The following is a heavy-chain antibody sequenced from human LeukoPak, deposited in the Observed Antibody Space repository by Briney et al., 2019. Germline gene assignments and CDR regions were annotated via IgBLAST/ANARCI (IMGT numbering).Heavy chain of an antibody. CDR2: ISAYNGNT. J-gene: IGHJ6*02. CDR1: GYTFTSYG. Sequence: GASVKVSCKASGYTFTSYGISWVRQAPGQGLEWMGWISAYNGNTNYAQKPQGRVTMTTDTSTSTAYMELRSLRSDDTAVYYCARDFIQIAARRGYYYYGMDVWGQGTTVTVSS. D-gene: IGHD6-6*01. CDR3: ARDFIQIAARRGYYYYGMDV. V-gene: IGHV1-18*01.